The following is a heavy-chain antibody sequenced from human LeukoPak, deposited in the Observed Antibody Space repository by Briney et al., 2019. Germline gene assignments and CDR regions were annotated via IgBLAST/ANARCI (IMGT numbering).Heavy chain of an antibody. J-gene: IGHJ4*02. CDR2: ISAYNGNT. V-gene: IGHV1-18*01. CDR1: GYTFTSYG. CDR3: ARVDGIAAASIFDY. D-gene: IGHD6-13*01. Sequence: ASVKVSCKASGYTFTSYGISWVRPAPGQGLEWMGWISAYNGNTNYAQKLQGSVTMTTDTFTSTAYMELRSLRSDDTAVYYCARVDGIAAASIFDYWGQGTLVTVSS.